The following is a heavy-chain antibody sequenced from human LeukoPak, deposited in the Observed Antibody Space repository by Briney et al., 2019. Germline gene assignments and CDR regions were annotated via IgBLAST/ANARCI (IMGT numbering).Heavy chain of an antibody. CDR1: GASISSYY. CDR2: IYTSGST. J-gene: IGHJ4*02. Sequence: PSETLSLTCTVSGASISSYYWSWIRQPAGEGLEWIGRIYTSGSTNYNPSLKSRVTISVDKSKNQFSLKLSSVTAADTAVYYCARDRGDYYDSSAYYYDSWGQGTLVTVSS. V-gene: IGHV4-4*07. D-gene: IGHD3-22*01. CDR3: ARDRGDYYDSSAYYYDS.